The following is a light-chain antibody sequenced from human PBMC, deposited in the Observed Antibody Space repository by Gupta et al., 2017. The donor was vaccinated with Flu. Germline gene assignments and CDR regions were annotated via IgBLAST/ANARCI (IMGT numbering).Light chain of an antibody. CDR2: DKN. CDR3: NSRDTSGYHLV. Sequence: SSALTQDPAISVALGQTVRITCQGDSLRSSSASWYRQKPGRAPVLVIYDKNNRPSGIPDRISASSSGDTASLTITGAQAEDEADYYCNSRDTSGYHLVFGGGTKLTVL. V-gene: IGLV3-19*01. J-gene: IGLJ3*02. CDR1: SLRSSS.